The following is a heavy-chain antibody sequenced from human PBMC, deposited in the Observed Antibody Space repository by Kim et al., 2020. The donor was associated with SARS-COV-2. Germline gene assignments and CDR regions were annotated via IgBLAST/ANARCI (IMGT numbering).Heavy chain of an antibody. V-gene: IGHV3-30*18. CDR3: AKGVVVVTSYFHH. J-gene: IGHJ1*01. D-gene: IGHD2-21*02. CDR1: GFSFSTYG. CDR2: ISYDGSDK. Sequence: GGSLRLSCAASGFSFSTYGIHWVRQAPGKGLEWAAAISYDGSDKYYADSVKGRFTISRDNSKNTLYLQMNSLRPEDTALYYCAKGVVVVTSYFHHWGQGTLVTVSS.